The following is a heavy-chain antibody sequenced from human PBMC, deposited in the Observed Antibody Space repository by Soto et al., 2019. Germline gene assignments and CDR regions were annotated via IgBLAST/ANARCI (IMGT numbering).Heavy chain of an antibody. D-gene: IGHD6-19*01. Sequence: PTLVNPTQTLTLTCTFSGFSLSTSGVGVGWIRQPPGKALEWLALIYWDDDKRYSPSLKSRLTITKDTSKNQVVLTMTNMDPVDTATYYCARQSGIAVAGSFDPWGQGTLVTVSS. CDR1: GFSLSTSGVG. V-gene: IGHV2-5*02. CDR2: IYWDDDK. J-gene: IGHJ5*02. CDR3: ARQSGIAVAGSFDP.